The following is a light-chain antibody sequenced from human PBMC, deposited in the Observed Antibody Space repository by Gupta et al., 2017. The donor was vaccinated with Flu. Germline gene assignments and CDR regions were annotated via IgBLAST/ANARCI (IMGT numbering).Light chain of an antibody. J-gene: IGKJ1*01. CDR3: QQRNSPPRT. CDR1: QTINSF. V-gene: IGKV1-39*01. Sequence: DIQMTQSPSSLSASVGDRVTITCRASQTINSFVSWYQQQPGTAPTLLIYAASRVKGGVPSRFSGSGSGTEFTLTISRRQPEDSATYYCQQRNSPPRTFGQGTKVEIK. CDR2: AAS.